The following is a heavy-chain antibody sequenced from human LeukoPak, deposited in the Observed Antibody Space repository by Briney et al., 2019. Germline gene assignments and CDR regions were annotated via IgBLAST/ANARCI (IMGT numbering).Heavy chain of an antibody. CDR2: ISSSGSTI. CDR1: GFTFSSYE. V-gene: IGHV3-48*03. J-gene: IGHJ6*02. D-gene: IGHD4-23*01. Sequence: GGSLRLSCAASGFTFSSYEMNWVRQAPGKGLEWVSYISSSGSTIYYADSVKGRFTISRDNAKNSLYLQMNSLRAEDTAVYYCARDHGGKSSYYYYGMDVWGQGTTVTVSS. CDR3: ARDHGGKSSYYYYGMDV.